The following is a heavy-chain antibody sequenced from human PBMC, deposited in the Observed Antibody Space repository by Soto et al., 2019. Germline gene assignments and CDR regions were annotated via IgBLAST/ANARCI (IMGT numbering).Heavy chain of an antibody. V-gene: IGHV3-30*18. Sequence: SGGSLRLSCAASGFTFSSYGMHWVRQAPGKGLEWVAVISYDGSNKYYADSVKGRFTISRDNSKNTLYLQMNSLRAEDTAVYYCAKDLFVKTGGSLDYWGQGTLVTVSS. CDR1: GFTFSSYG. J-gene: IGHJ4*02. CDR3: AKDLFVKTGGSLDY. D-gene: IGHD2-15*01. CDR2: ISYDGSNK.